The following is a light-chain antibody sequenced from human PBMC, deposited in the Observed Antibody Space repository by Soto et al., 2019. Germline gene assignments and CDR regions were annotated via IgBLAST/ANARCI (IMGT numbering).Light chain of an antibody. Sequence: DIQMTQSPSSLSASVGDRVTITCRASQGISDYLAWYQQKSGKAPKLLIYAASTVQSGVPSRFSGSGSGTDFTLTISSLQPEDAATYYCQRFDSSTRWTFGQGTKVEIK. CDR2: AAS. CDR3: QRFDSSTRWT. CDR1: QGISDY. V-gene: IGKV1-27*01. J-gene: IGKJ1*01.